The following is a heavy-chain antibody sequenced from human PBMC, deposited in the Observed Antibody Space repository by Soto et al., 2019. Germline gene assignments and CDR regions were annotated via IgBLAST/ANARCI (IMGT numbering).Heavy chain of an antibody. D-gene: IGHD6-6*01. V-gene: IGHV3-23*01. CDR3: AKCARSISSDGVRYYYYYMDV. CDR2: ISGSGGST. CDR1: GFTFSSYA. Sequence: EVQLLESGGGLVQPGGSLRLSCAASGFTFSSYAMSWVRQAPGKGLEWVSAISGSGGSTYYADSVKGRFTISRDNSKNTLYLQMNSLRAEDTAVYYCAKCARSISSDGVRYYYYYMDVWGKGTTVTVSS. J-gene: IGHJ6*03.